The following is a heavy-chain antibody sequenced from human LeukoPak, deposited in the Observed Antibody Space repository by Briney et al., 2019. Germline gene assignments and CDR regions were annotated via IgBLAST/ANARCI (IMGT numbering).Heavy chain of an antibody. D-gene: IGHD5-12*01. Sequence: PSETLSLTCTVSGGSIRSYFWSWLRQPPGKGLEWIGYIWDTEITDYNPSLKSRVTISLDTSKNHFSLKLRSVTAADTALYFCARGLVLATDDAFDIWGQGSLVTVSS. CDR1: GGSIRSYF. J-gene: IGHJ3*02. CDR3: ARGLVLATDDAFDI. CDR2: IWDTEIT. V-gene: IGHV4-59*01.